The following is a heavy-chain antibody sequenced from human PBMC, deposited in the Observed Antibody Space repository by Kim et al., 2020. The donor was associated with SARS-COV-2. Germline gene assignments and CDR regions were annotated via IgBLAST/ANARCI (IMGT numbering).Heavy chain of an antibody. J-gene: IGHJ4*02. CDR1: GFTFSSYG. Sequence: GGSLRLSCAASGFTFSSYGMHWVRQAPGKGLEWVAVIWYDGSNKYYADSVKGRFTISRDNSKNTLYLQMNSLRAEDTAVYYCATGAGSQYYDFWSGYPPHDYWGQGTLVTVSS. D-gene: IGHD3-3*01. CDR2: IWYDGSNK. V-gene: IGHV3-33*01. CDR3: ATGAGSQYYDFWSGYPPHDY.